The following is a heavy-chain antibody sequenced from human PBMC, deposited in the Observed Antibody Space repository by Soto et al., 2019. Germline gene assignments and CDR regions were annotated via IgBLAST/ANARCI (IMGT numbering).Heavy chain of an antibody. Sequence: QVQLVQSGAEVKKPGASVKVSCKASGYTFTSYDINWVRQATGQGLEWMGWMNPNSGNTGYAQKFQGRVTMTRNTSISTAYMELSSLRSDDTAVYYCARDRGYCSGGSCYANWCDPWGQGTLVTVSS. D-gene: IGHD2-15*01. CDR1: GYTFTSYD. CDR2: MNPNSGNT. V-gene: IGHV1-8*01. J-gene: IGHJ5*02. CDR3: ARDRGYCSGGSCYANWCDP.